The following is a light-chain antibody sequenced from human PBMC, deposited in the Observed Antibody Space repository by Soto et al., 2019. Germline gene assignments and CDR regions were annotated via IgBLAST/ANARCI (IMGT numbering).Light chain of an antibody. V-gene: IGKV3-20*01. Sequence: EIVLTQPPGTLSLSPGERATLSCRAIQSVSSSYLAWYQQKPGQAPRLLIYGASSRATGIPDRFSGSGSGTDFTLTISRLEPEDFAVYYCQQYGSSPRTFGPGTKVDIK. J-gene: IGKJ3*01. CDR1: QSVSSSY. CDR3: QQYGSSPRT. CDR2: GAS.